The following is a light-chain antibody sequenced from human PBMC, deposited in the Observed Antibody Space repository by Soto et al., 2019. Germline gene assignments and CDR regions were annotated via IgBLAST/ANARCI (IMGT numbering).Light chain of an antibody. Sequence: DIQMTPSPSSLSASVGDRVNITCRASQGIGNDLGWYQQKPGKAPQRLIFGTSNLQSGVPSRFSGSGSGTEFTLTISSLQPEDFATYYCLQHNNYPRTFGQGTKVDI. CDR1: QGIGND. CDR3: LQHNNYPRT. CDR2: GTS. J-gene: IGKJ1*01. V-gene: IGKV1-17*01.